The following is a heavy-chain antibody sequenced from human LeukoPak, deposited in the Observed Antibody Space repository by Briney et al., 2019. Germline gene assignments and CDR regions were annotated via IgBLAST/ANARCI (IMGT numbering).Heavy chain of an antibody. Sequence: GGSLRLSCAASGFTFSGHWMSWVRQAPAKGLEWVAHMNGDGSQIYYMDFVKGRFTISRDNAKNSLYLQMNGLRAEDTAVYYCVAWGNRGNSWSQGTMVIVSS. CDR3: VAWGNRGNS. D-gene: IGHD4-23*01. CDR2: MNGDGSQI. CDR1: GFTFSGHW. J-gene: IGHJ3*01. V-gene: IGHV3-7*01.